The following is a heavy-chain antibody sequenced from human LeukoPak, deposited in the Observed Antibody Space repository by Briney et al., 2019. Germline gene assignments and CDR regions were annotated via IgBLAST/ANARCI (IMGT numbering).Heavy chain of an antibody. J-gene: IGHJ4*02. CDR3: AKDGCITSCWWSDY. D-gene: IGHD2-2*01. V-gene: IGHV3-23*01. CDR2: ISGSGGST. CDR1: GFTFSSYA. Sequence: GASLRLSCAASGFTFSSYAMSWVRQAPGKGLEWVSAISGSGGSTYYADSVKGRFTISRDNSKNTLYLQMNSLRAEDTAVYYCAKDGCITSCWWSDYWGQGTLVTVSS.